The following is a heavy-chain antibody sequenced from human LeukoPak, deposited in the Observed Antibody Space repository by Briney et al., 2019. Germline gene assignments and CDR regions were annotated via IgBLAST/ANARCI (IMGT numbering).Heavy chain of an antibody. D-gene: IGHD3-10*01. CDR1: GGSISSYY. J-gene: IGHJ4*02. V-gene: IGHV4-4*09. Sequence: SETLSLTCTVSGGSISSYYWSWSPQTPGKGLEWIGYIHTNGRTNYSPSLKSRVTMSVDSSKNQLSLMLSSVTAADTAVYYCTRRAPTSYGHYLDSWGEGTLVTVSS. CDR2: IHTNGRT. CDR3: TRRAPTSYGHYLDS.